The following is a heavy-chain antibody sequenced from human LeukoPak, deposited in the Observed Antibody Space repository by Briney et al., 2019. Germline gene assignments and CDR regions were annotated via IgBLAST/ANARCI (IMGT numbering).Heavy chain of an antibody. CDR2: IYYSGST. Sequence: SETLSLTCTVSGGSISSYYWSWIRQPPGKGLEWIGYIYYSGSTNYNPSLKSRVTISVDTSKNQFSPKLSSVTAADTAVYYCARPKPDYDSSGYYLGLGAFDIWGQGTMVTVSS. D-gene: IGHD3-22*01. V-gene: IGHV4-59*08. CDR1: GGSISSYY. CDR3: ARPKPDYDSSGYYLGLGAFDI. J-gene: IGHJ3*02.